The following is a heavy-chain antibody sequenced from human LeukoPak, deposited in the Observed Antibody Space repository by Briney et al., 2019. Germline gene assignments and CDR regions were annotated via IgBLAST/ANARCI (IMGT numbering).Heavy chain of an antibody. V-gene: IGHV3-23*01. D-gene: IGHD3-3*01. Sequence: QSGGSLRLSCAASGFTFSSYAMSWVRQAPGKGLEWVSAISGSGGSTYYADSVKGRFTISRDNSKNTLCLQMNSLRAEDTAVYYCAKDYLRGSYDFWSGYSNPLADGMDVWGQGTTVTVSS. CDR1: GFTFSSYA. CDR2: ISGSGGST. CDR3: AKDYLRGSYDFWSGYSNPLADGMDV. J-gene: IGHJ6*02.